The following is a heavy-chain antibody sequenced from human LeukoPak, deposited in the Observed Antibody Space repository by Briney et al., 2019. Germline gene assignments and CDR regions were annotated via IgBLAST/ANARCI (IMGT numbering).Heavy chain of an antibody. CDR2: IYSGGST. CDR3: ARVMNYDFWSGPMDV. CDR1: GFTVSSNY. Sequence: PGGSLRLSCAASGFTVSSNYMSWVRQAPGKGLEWVSVIYSGGSTYYAASVKGRFTISRDNSKNTPYLQMNSLRAEDTAVFYWARVMNYDFWSGPMDVWGKGTPVTVSS. V-gene: IGHV3-66*02. J-gene: IGHJ6*03. D-gene: IGHD3-3*01.